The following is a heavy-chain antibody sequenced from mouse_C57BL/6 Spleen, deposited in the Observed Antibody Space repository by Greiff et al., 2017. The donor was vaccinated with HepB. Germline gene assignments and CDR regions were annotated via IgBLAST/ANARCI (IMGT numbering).Heavy chain of an antibody. D-gene: IGHD1-1*01. V-gene: IGHV1-15*01. CDR1: GYTFTDYE. Sequence: QVQLQQSGAELVRPGASVTLSCKASGYTFTDYEMHWVKQTPVHGLEWIGAIDPETGGTAYNQKFKGKAILTADKSSSTAYMELRSLTSEDSAVYYCKSYYGSFLPYWGQGTLVTVSA. CDR3: KSYYGSFLPY. J-gene: IGHJ3*01. CDR2: IDPETGGT.